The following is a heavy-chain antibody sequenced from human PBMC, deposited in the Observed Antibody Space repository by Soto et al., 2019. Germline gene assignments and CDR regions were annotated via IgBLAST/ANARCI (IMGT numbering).Heavy chain of an antibody. D-gene: IGHD3-9*01. J-gene: IGHJ3*02. CDR1: GGSISGYY. Sequence: SETLSLTCTVSGGSISGYYWSWIRQPPGKGLEWIGYIYYSGTTNYNPSLKSRVTISVDTSNNQFSLRLSSVTAADTAVYFCARDFDAANAFDIWGRGTMVTVSS. CDR2: IYYSGTT. V-gene: IGHV4-59*01. CDR3: ARDFDAANAFDI.